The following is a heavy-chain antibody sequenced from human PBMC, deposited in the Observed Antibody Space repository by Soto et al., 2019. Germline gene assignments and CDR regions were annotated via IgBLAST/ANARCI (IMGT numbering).Heavy chain of an antibody. CDR2: IWYDGSNK. CDR1: GFTFSSYG. D-gene: IGHD5-18*01. CDR3: AREGYSYGSRYYGMDV. Sequence: GGSLRLSCAASGFTFSSYGMHWVRQAPGKGLEWVVVIWYDGSNKYYADSVKGRFTISRDNSKNTLYLQMNSLRAEDTAVYYCAREGYSYGSRYYGMDVWGQGTTVTVSS. J-gene: IGHJ6*02. V-gene: IGHV3-33*01.